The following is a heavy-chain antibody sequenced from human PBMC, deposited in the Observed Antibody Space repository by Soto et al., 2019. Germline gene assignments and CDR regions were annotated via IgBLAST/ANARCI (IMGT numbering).Heavy chain of an antibody. Sequence: GGSLRLSCAASGFTFSSYGMHWVSQAPGKGLEWVAVISYDGSNKYYADSVKGRFTISRDNSKNTLYLQMNSLRAEDTAVYYCAKRRAVAAPYYYYGMDVWGQGTTVTVSS. V-gene: IGHV3-30*18. CDR2: ISYDGSNK. J-gene: IGHJ6*02. CDR1: GFTFSSYG. CDR3: AKRRAVAAPYYYYGMDV. D-gene: IGHD6-19*01.